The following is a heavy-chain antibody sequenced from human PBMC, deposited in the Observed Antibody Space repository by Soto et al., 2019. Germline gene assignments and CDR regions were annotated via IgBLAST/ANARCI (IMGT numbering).Heavy chain of an antibody. V-gene: IGHV4-61*08. J-gene: IGHJ5*02. CDR2: IYYSGGT. CDR1: GAALSSGGYF. D-gene: IGHD6-19*01. Sequence: SGTIYLTSTVSGAALSSGGYFYTWVRQPPGKGLEWLGYIYYSGGTNYNPSLKSRVTISLDKSKSQFSLRLISVTAADTAVYYCTREQSDDNYFDPWGQGTLVTGFS. CDR3: TREQSDDNYFDP.